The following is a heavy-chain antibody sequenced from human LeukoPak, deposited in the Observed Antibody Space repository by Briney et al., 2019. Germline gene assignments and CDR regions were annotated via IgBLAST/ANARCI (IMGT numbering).Heavy chain of an antibody. CDR3: AKGAGDYYYYMDV. J-gene: IGHJ6*03. D-gene: IGHD6-13*01. CDR1: GFTFSGSA. Sequence: GGSLRLSCAASGFTFSGSAMHWVRQAPGKGLEWVSGISWNSGSIGYADSVKGRFTISRDNAKNSLYLQMNSLRAEDMALYYCAKGAGDYYYYMDVWGKGTTVTVSS. V-gene: IGHV3-9*03. CDR2: ISWNSGSI.